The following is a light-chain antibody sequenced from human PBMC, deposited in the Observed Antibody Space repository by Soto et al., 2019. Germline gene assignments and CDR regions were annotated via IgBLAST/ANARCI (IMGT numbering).Light chain of an antibody. Sequence: EIVLMQSPGTLSLSPGERATLSCRASQSVGRNYLAWYQQKPGQAPRLLIHGASSRATGIPDRFSGSGSGTDFILTISRLEPEDFAVYYCQQYASSPLTFGGGPKVEIK. V-gene: IGKV3-20*01. CDR2: GAS. CDR1: QSVGRNY. J-gene: IGKJ4*01. CDR3: QQYASSPLT.